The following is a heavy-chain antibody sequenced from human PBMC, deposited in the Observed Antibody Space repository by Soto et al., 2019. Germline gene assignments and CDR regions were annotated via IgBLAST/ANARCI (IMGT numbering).Heavy chain of an antibody. J-gene: IGHJ5*02. D-gene: IGHD6-13*01. CDR1: GFAFSSYT. V-gene: IGHV3-21*01. Sequence: GGSLRLSCTASGFAFSSYTMNWVRQAPGKGLEWVSSMSSDSDSINYADSVKGRFTISRDNAKNTLYLQMNSLRAEDTAVYYCAKEVGLAAAGVWFDPWGQGTLVTVSS. CDR2: MSSDSDSI. CDR3: AKEVGLAAAGVWFDP.